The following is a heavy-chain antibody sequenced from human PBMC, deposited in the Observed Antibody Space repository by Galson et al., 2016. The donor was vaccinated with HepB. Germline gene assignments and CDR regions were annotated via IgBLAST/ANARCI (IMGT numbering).Heavy chain of an antibody. CDR3: KTRIDPFAGDR. Sequence: SLRLSCAASGFTFNKVWMSWVRQAPGKGLEWVGRIHSRTDGGTTDYAAPVKGRSIITTDDSKNTHYLQMNSLKIEYTAVYYCKTRIDPFAGDRWGQGTRVTVSS. V-gene: IGHV3-15*01. CDR2: IHSRTDGGTT. D-gene: IGHD3-16*01. J-gene: IGHJ4*02. CDR1: GFTFNKVW.